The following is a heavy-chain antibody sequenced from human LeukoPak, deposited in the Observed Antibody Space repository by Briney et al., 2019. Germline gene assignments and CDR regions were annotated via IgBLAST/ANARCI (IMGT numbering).Heavy chain of an antibody. CDR1: GYRFTDYW. V-gene: IGHV5-51*01. CDR2: IYPGDSDT. J-gene: IGHJ4*02. Sequence: GASLEISWKGSGYRFTDYWIAWVRQMPGKGLEWMGIIYPGDSDTRYSPSFQGQVTISADKSISTAYLQWSSLKASDTAIYYCARHTTGTTNWGQGTLVTVSS. CDR3: ARHTTGTTN. D-gene: IGHD1-1*01.